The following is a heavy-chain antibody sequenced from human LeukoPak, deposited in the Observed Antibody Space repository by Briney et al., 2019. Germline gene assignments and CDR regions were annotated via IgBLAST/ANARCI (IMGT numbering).Heavy chain of an antibody. CDR3: ASFVAAARVIYMFEI. D-gene: IGHD6-13*01. V-gene: IGHV3-21*01. CDR2: ISSSSYI. J-gene: IGHJ3*02. CDR1: GFTFSSYS. Sequence: PGGSLRLSCAASGFTFSSYSMNWVRQAPGKGLEWVSSISSSSYIYYADSVKGRFTISRDNAKNSLYLQMNRLRAEDTAVYYCASFVAAARVIYMFEIWGQGTMVTVSS.